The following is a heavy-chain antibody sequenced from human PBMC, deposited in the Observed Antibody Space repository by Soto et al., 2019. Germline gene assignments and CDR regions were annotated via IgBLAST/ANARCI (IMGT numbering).Heavy chain of an antibody. CDR1: GGTFSSYA. D-gene: IGHD2-2*01. CDR3: PRSQGSSTSLEIYYYYYYGMDV. V-gene: IGHV1-69*01. J-gene: IGHJ6*02. CDR2: IIPIPGTA. Sequence: QVQLVHSGAEVKKPGSSVKVSCKASGGTFSSYAISWVRQAPGQGLEWMGGIIPIPGTANYAQKFQGRVTITADESTSTAYMELSSLRSEDTAVYYCPRSQGSSTSLEIYYYYYYGMDVWGQGTTVTVSS.